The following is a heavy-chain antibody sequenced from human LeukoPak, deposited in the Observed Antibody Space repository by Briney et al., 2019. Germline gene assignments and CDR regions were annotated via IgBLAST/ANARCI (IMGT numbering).Heavy chain of an antibody. Sequence: SSETLSLTCAAYGGSFSGYYWSWIRQPPGKGLEWIGEINHSGSTNYNPSLKSRVTISVDTSKNQFSLKLSSVTAADTAVYYCARGNGRYCSGGSCYHDYWGQGTLVTVSS. CDR2: INHSGST. CDR3: ARGNGRYCSGGSCYHDY. J-gene: IGHJ4*02. CDR1: GGSFSGYY. D-gene: IGHD2-15*01. V-gene: IGHV4-34*01.